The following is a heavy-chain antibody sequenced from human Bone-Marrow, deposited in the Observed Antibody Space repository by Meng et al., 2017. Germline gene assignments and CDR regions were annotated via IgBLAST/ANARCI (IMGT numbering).Heavy chain of an antibody. CDR3: ARDGDYENYYYGMDV. Sequence: GGSLRLSCAASGFTFSSYGMHWVRQAPGKGLEWVAVIWYDGSNKYYADSVKGRFTISRDNSKNTLYLQMNSLRAEDTAVYYCARDGDYENYYYGMDVWGQGTTVTVSS. CDR2: IWYDGSNK. V-gene: IGHV3-33*01. CDR1: GFTFSSYG. J-gene: IGHJ6*02. D-gene: IGHD4-17*01.